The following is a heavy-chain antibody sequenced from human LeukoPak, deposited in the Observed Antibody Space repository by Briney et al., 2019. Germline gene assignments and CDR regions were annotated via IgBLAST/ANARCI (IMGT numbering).Heavy chain of an antibody. CDR2: INNSGGT. D-gene: IGHD5-18*01. CDR1: GGSISSSIYY. Sequence: SETLSLTCIVSGGSISSSIYYWAWVRQPPGKGLEWIGEINNSGGTNYNPSLKSRVTISVDTSKNQFSLKLSSVTAADTAVYYCAKSRGYNYGSWDQYFDYWGQGTLVTVSS. J-gene: IGHJ4*02. V-gene: IGHV4-39*07. CDR3: AKSRGYNYGSWDQYFDY.